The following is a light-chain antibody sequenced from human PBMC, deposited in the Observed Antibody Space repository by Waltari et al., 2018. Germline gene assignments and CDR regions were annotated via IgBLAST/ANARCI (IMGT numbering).Light chain of an antibody. CDR1: ALPKHY. CDR2: KDT. V-gene: IGLV3-25*02. Sequence: YELTQSPSLSVSPGQTARITCSGDALPKHYAHWYQQKAGQAPLLVIYKDTERPARRPARFSGPNSGTTVPLTIAGVQAEVEADYYCQSGDFSATSPGGFGGGTKLTVL. J-gene: IGLJ2*01. CDR3: QSGDFSATSPGG.